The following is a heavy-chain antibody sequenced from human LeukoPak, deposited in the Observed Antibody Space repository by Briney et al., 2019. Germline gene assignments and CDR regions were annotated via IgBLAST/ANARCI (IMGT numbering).Heavy chain of an antibody. CDR1: GVSFNRHA. CDR3: ATRPASETYFAVFDY. Sequence: PGGSLRLSCAASGVSFNRHAMSWVRQAPGKGLEWVSGITGSGGSTYYAESVKGRFTISRDNSKNTLYLQMNSLRVEDTAVYFCATRPASETYFAVFDYWGQGTLVTVSS. D-gene: IGHD1-26*01. J-gene: IGHJ4*02. CDR2: ITGSGGST. V-gene: IGHV3-23*01.